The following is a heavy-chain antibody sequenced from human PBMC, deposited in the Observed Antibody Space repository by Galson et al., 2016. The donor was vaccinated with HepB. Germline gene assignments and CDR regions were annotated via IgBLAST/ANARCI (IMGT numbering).Heavy chain of an antibody. CDR1: GFSFDDYG. J-gene: IGHJ4*02. V-gene: IGHV3-20*04. D-gene: IGHD4-17*01. Sequence: SLRLSCAASGFSFDDYGMTWVRQAPGKGLEWISIINWNAGITVYADSAKGRFTISRDNAKNSLYLEMNSLRAEDTAVYYLARDYGGYPGLFDYWGQGNLVTVSS. CDR2: INWNAGIT. CDR3: ARDYGGYPGLFDY.